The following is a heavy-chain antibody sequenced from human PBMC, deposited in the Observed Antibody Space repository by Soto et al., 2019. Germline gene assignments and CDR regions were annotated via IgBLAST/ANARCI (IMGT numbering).Heavy chain of an antibody. CDR1: SGSISSSNW. Sequence: QVQLQESGPGLVKPSGPLSLTCAVSSGSISSSNWWSWVRHPPGKGLEWIGEIYHRVSTNYNPSLRSRVTISVDKSKNQFSVKLSSVTAADTAVYYCARVYCSGGSCYPRYYYYMDVWCKGTTVTVSS. V-gene: IGHV4-4*02. J-gene: IGHJ6*03. D-gene: IGHD2-15*01. CDR3: ARVYCSGGSCYPRYYYYMDV. CDR2: IYHRVST.